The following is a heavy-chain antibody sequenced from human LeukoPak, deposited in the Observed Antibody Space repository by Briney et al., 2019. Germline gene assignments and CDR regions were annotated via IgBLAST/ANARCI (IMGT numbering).Heavy chain of an antibody. CDR2: IYNSGST. D-gene: IGHD4-23*01. V-gene: IGHV4-59*08. CDR3: ARLHGGHFDY. CDR1: GGSISSYY. Sequence: SETLSLTCTVSGGSISSYYWSWIRQPPGKGLEWIGYIYNSGSTNYNPSLKSRITISVDRSKNQFSLKQSSVTAADTAVYYCARLHGGHFDYWGQGTLVTVSS. J-gene: IGHJ4*02.